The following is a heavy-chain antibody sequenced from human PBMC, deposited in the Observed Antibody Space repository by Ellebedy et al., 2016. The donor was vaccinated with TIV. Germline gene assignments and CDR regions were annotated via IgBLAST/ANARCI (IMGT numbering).Heavy chain of an antibody. V-gene: IGHV3-7*01. CDR2: IRQDGSEK. D-gene: IGHD4-17*01. J-gene: IGHJ3*02. Sequence: GESLKISCAASRFSFSSCWMSWVRQAPGKGLEWVANIRQDGSEKYYVDSVTGRFTISRDNAKNSLYLHLTSLRAEDTAMYYCATDGSYGDYLTPTHAFVIWGQGTMVTVSS. CDR1: RFSFSSCW. CDR3: ATDGSYGDYLTPTHAFVI.